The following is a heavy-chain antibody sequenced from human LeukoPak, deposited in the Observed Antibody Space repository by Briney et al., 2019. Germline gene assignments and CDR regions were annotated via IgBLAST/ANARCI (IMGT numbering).Heavy chain of an antibody. J-gene: IGHJ4*02. CDR1: GGSFSGYY. Sequence: PSETLSLTCAVYGGSFSGYYWSWIRQPPGKGLEWIGEINHSGSTNYNPSLKSQVTISVDTSKNQFSLKLSSVTAADTAVYYCARGVHYYDSSGYYPAYFDYWGQGTLVTVSS. V-gene: IGHV4-34*01. CDR2: INHSGST. D-gene: IGHD3-22*01. CDR3: ARGVHYYDSSGYYPAYFDY.